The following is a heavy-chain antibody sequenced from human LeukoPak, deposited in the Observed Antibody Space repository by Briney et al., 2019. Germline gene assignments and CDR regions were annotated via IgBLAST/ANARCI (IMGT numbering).Heavy chain of an antibody. D-gene: IGHD1-26*01. CDR3: ATTTIRLGY. J-gene: IGHJ4*02. V-gene: IGHV4-39*07. CDR1: GGSISRSSRY. Sequence: SETLSLTCTVSGGSISRSSRYWGWIRQPPGKGLEWVGSIFYSGNTYDNPSLKSRVTISVDTSKNQFSLKLSSVTAADTAVYYCATTTIRLGYWGQGTLVTVSS. CDR2: IFYSGNT.